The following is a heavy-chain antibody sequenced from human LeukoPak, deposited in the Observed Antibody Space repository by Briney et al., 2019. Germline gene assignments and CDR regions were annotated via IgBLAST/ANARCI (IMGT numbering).Heavy chain of an antibody. V-gene: IGHV1-46*01. Sequence: ASVKVSCKASGYTFTSYYMHWVRQAPGQGLEWMGIINPSGGSTSYAQKFQGRVTMTRDTSISTAYMELSTMRSDGTAVYYCARVPPYSGYDRLIDYWGQGTLVTVSS. CDR2: INPSGGST. D-gene: IGHD5-12*01. J-gene: IGHJ4*02. CDR3: ARVPPYSGYDRLIDY. CDR1: GYTFTSYY.